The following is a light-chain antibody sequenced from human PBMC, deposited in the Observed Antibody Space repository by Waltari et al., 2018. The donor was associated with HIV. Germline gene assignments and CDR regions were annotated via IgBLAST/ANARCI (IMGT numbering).Light chain of an antibody. CDR3: QQYYSTPFT. Sequence: DLVMTQSPDSLVVSLVERATIYCTPSQSVLYSSNNKNYLAWYQQKPGQPPKLLIYWASTRESGVPDRFSGSGSGTDFTLTISSLQAEDVAVYYCQQYYSTPFTFGGGTKVEIK. CDR1: QSVLYSSNNKNY. CDR2: WAS. J-gene: IGKJ4*01. V-gene: IGKV4-1*01.